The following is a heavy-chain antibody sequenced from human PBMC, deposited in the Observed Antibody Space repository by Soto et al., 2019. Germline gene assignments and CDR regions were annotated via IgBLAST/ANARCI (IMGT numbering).Heavy chain of an antibody. J-gene: IGHJ5*02. CDR3: ARGGIAGLWFDP. D-gene: IGHD6-13*01. CDR1: NGYINSGGFY. V-gene: IGHV4-31*03. CDR2: IFHSGST. Sequence: QVQLQESGPGLLKPSQTLSLTCNVSNGYINSGGFYWSWIRQHPGKGLEWIGYIFHSGSTLYNPSLNSRVSLSADTSKNQLSLNLRSVTVADTAVYYCARGGIAGLWFDPWGQGILVTVSS.